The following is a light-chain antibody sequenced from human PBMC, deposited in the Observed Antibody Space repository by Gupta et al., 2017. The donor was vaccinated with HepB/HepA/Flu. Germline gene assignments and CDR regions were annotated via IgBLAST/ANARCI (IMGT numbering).Light chain of an antibody. Sequence: SCELPRPRSVSVSPGPTASITCSGDKLGDKYACWYQQKPGQYPVMVIYQDSKRTAAIPDRFSGSNSGNTATLTISGTQDMDEDDYYCQAGDSSTVVFGGGTKLTVL. CDR3: QAGDSSTVV. CDR1: KLGDKY. J-gene: IGLJ2*01. V-gene: IGLV3-1*01. CDR2: QDS.